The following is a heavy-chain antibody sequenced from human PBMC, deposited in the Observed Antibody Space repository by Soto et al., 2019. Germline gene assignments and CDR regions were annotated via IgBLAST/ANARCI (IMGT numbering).Heavy chain of an antibody. Sequence: ASVKVSCKASGYTFTSYAMHWVRQAPGQRLEWMGWINAGNGNTKYSQKFQGRVTITRDTSASTAYMELSSLRSEDTAVYYCARGPQPGSGGNLNWSAPGGKGTLVPVSS. CDR2: INAGNGNT. CDR1: GYTFTSYA. D-gene: IGHD2-15*01. J-gene: IGHJ5*02. V-gene: IGHV1-3*01. CDR3: ARGPQPGSGGNLNWSAP.